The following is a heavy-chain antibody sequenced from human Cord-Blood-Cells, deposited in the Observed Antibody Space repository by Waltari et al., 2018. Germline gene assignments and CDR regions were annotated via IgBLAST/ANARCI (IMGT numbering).Heavy chain of an antibody. Sequence: QAPGQGLEWMGGIIPIFGTANYAQKFQGRVTITADESTSTAYMELSSLRSEDTAVYYCARELKYGSSGFDYWGQGTLVTVSS. D-gene: IGHD6-19*01. CDR2: IIPIFGTA. J-gene: IGHJ4*02. V-gene: IGHV1-69*01. CDR3: ARELKYGSSGFDY.